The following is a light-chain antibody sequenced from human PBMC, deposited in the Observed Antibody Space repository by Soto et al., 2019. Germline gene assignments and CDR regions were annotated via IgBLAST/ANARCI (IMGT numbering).Light chain of an antibody. CDR3: QQYDNWPIT. CDR2: WAS. V-gene: IGKV4-1*01. Sequence: DIVMTQSPDSLAVSLGERATINCKSSQSVLYSSNNKNYLAWYQQKPGQPPKLLIYWASTRESGVPDRLSGSGSGTEFTLTISSLQSEDFALYYCQQYDNWPITFGQGTRLEI. CDR1: QSVLYSSNNKNY. J-gene: IGKJ5*01.